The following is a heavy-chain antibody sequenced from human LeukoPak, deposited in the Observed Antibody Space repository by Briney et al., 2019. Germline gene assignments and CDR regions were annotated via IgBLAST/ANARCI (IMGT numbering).Heavy chain of an antibody. J-gene: IGHJ4*02. V-gene: IGHV3-48*02. Sequence: GGSLRLSCAASGFTFSTYNMNWVRQAPGKGLEWVSYISSSGSTKYYADPVKGRFTISRDNVKNSLFLQMNSLSDEDTVVYYCARDFLTGYFDYWGQGTLVTVSS. CDR3: ARDFLTGYFDY. CDR2: ISSSGSTK. CDR1: GFTFSTYN. D-gene: IGHD3-9*01.